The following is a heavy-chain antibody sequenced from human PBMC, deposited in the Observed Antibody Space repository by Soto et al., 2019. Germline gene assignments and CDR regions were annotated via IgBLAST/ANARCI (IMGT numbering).Heavy chain of an antibody. J-gene: IGHJ3*01. D-gene: IGHD1-1*01. CDR2: LYDLDGS. V-gene: IGHV3-53*01. Sequence: DVQLVESGGGLIQPGESLRLSCAAFGFTISGKKYVAWVRQAPGTGLEWVSALYDLDGSFYAASVKGRFTTSSDSSKTTVYLQMNDLRPDDTAVYYCATWHEREHAYDVWGQGTTVTVSS. CDR1: GFTISGKKY. CDR3: ATWHEREHAYDV.